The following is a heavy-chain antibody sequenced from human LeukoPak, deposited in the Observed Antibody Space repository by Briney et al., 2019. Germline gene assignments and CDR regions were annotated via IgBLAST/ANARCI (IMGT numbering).Heavy chain of an antibody. CDR3: ASCSTSCYGYYYYYMDV. CDR2: IIPIFGTA. J-gene: IGHJ6*03. V-gene: IGHV1-69*05. Sequence: SVKVSCKASGGTFSSYAISWVRQAPGQALEWMGGIIPIFGTANYAQKFQGRVTITTDESTSTAYMELSSLRSEDTAVYYRASCSTSCYGYYYYYMDVWGKGTTVTVSS. CDR1: GGTFSSYA. D-gene: IGHD2-2*01.